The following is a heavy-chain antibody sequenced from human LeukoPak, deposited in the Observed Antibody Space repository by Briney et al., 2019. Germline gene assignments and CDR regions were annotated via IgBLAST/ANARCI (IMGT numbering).Heavy chain of an antibody. CDR2: IYYSGST. V-gene: IGHV4-39*01. CDR3: ARAYGDYDDAFDV. D-gene: IGHD4-17*01. Sequence: SETLSLTCTVSGGSISSSTYYWGWIRQPPGKGLEWIGSIYYSGSTYNNPSLKSRVTIFVDTSKNQFSLKLSSVTATDTAVYYCARAYGDYDDAFDVWGQGTMVTVSS. J-gene: IGHJ3*01. CDR1: GGSISSSTYY.